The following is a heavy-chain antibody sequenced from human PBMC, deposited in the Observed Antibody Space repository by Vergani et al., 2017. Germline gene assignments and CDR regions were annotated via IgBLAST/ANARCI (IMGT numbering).Heavy chain of an antibody. D-gene: IGHD3-22*01. V-gene: IGHV3-7*01. CDR2: IKQDGSEK. J-gene: IGHJ4*02. CDR1: GFTFSSYW. Sequence: EVQLVESGGGLVQPGGSLRLSCAASGFTFSSYWMSWVRQAPGQGLEWVANIKQDGSEKYYVDSVKGRFTISRDNAKNSLYLQMNSLRAEDTAVYYCAKDGRITMIVVGFRFDYWGQGTLVTVSS. CDR3: AKDGRITMIVVGFRFDY.